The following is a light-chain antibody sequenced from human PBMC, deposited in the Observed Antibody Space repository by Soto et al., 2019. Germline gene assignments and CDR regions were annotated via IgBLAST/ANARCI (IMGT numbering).Light chain of an antibody. J-gene: IGKJ4*01. CDR1: RSLLHSNGYNY. CDR3: MQALQTPPT. CDR2: LGS. V-gene: IGKV2-28*01. Sequence: DIVMTQSPLSLPVTPGEPASISCRSSRSLLHSNGYNYLDWYLQKPGQSPQLLIYLGSNRASGVXDXXSGSGSGTDFTLKISRVEAEDVGVYYCMQALQTPPTFGGGTKVEIK.